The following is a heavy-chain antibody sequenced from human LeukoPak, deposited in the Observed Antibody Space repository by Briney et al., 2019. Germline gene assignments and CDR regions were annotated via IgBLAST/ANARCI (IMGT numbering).Heavy chain of an antibody. V-gene: IGHV3-23*01. Sequence: GGSLRLSCAASGFTFSSYAMSWVRQAPGKGLEWVSAISGSGGSTYYADSVKGRFTISRDNSKNTLYLQMNSLRAEDTAVYYCAKVRRITMIVVGAFDIWGQGTMVTVSS. CDR1: GFTFSSYA. CDR3: AKVRRITMIVVGAFDI. D-gene: IGHD3-22*01. J-gene: IGHJ3*02. CDR2: ISGSGGST.